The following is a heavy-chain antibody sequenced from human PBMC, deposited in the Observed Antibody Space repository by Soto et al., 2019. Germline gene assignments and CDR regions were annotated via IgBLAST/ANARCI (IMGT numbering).Heavy chain of an antibody. V-gene: IGHV1-2*04. CDR3: ARVPGGNWNYASGRDV. D-gene: IGHD1-7*01. Sequence: ASVKVSCKASGYTFTGYYMHWVRQAPGQGLEWMGWINPNSGGTNYAQKFQGWVTMTRDTSISTAYMELSRLRSDDTAVYYCARVPGGNWNYASGRDVWGQGTTVTVSS. CDR1: GYTFTGYY. J-gene: IGHJ6*02. CDR2: INPNSGGT.